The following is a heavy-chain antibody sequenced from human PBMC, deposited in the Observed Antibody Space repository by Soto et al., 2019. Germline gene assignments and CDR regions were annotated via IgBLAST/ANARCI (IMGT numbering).Heavy chain of an antibody. CDR3: ARYWSAGTLYGAFDI. D-gene: IGHD2-15*01. V-gene: IGHV1-69*06. CDR2: IIPMIGAT. Sequence: QVQLVQFGSEVKKPGSSVKVSCKASGGTFSDFTLSWLRQAPGRGLEWMGGIIPMIGATNNAQKLKGRLTITADKSTGTVYMELNSLRSDDTAVYYCARYWSAGTLYGAFDIWGQGTEVTVSP. J-gene: IGHJ3*02. CDR1: GGTFSDFT.